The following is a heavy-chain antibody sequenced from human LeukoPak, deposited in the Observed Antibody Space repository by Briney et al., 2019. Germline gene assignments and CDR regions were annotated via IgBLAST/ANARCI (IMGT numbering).Heavy chain of an antibody. V-gene: IGHV3-9*03. D-gene: IGHD6-19*01. CDR3: AKALAVAAFDI. J-gene: IGHJ3*02. CDR2: ISWNSGSI. Sequence: GRSLRLSCAASGFTFDDYAMHWVRQAPGKGLEWVSGISWNSGSIGYADSVKGRFTISRDNAKNSLYLQMNSLRVEDMALYYCAKALAVAAFDIWGQGTMVTVSS. CDR1: GFTFDDYA.